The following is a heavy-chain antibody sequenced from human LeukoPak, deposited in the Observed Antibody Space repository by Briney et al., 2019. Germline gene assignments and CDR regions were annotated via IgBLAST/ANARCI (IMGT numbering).Heavy chain of an antibody. CDR3: AREDVDITVATSGAFDI. CDR1: GFTFSSYW. CDR2: IISDGGST. V-gene: IGHV3-74*01. J-gene: IGHJ3*02. Sequence: GGSLRLSCAASGFTFSSYWMHWVRQAPGKGLVWVSRIISDGGSTSYADSVKGRFTISRDNAKNTLFLQMNSLRAEDTALYYCAREDVDITVATSGAFDIWGQGTMVTVSS. D-gene: IGHD6-19*01.